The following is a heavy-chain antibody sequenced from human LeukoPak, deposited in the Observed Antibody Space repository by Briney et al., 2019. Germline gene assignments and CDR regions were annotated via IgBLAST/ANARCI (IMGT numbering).Heavy chain of an antibody. Sequence: SETLSLTCTVSGGSISSSSYYWGWIRQPPGRGLEWIGSIYYSGSTYYNPSLKSRVTISVDTSKNQFSLKLSSVTAADTAVYYCITMVRGVTYTFDYWGQGTLVTVSS. CDR1: GGSISSSSYY. CDR2: IYYSGST. D-gene: IGHD3-10*01. J-gene: IGHJ4*02. CDR3: ITMVRGVTYTFDY. V-gene: IGHV4-39*01.